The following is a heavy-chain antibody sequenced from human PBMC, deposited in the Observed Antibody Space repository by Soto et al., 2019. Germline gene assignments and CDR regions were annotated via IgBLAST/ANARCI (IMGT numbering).Heavy chain of an antibody. CDR3: ASSYYDSSGYYNYYYGMDV. Sequence: PGESLKISCKGSGYSFTSYWISWVRRMPGKGLEWMGRIDPSDSYTNYSPSFQGHVTISADKSISTAYLQWSSLKASDTAMYYCASSYYDSSGYYNYYYGMDVWGQGTTVTVSS. D-gene: IGHD3-22*01. CDR1: GYSFTSYW. V-gene: IGHV5-10-1*01. J-gene: IGHJ6*02. CDR2: IDPSDSYT.